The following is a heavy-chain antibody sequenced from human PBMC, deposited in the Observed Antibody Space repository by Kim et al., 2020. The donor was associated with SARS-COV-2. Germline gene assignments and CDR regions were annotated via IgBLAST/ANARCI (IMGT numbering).Heavy chain of an antibody. CDR1: GYSFTSYW. CDR3: ARRRGDSIAVAGINLGWFDP. V-gene: IGHV5-51*01. CDR2: IYPGDYDT. D-gene: IGHD6-19*01. Sequence: GESLKISCKGSGYSFTSYWIGWVRQMPGKGLEWMGIIYPGDYDTRYSPSFQGQVTISADKSISTAYLQWSSLKASDTAMYYCARRRGDSIAVAGINLGWFDPWGQGTLVTVSS. J-gene: IGHJ5*02.